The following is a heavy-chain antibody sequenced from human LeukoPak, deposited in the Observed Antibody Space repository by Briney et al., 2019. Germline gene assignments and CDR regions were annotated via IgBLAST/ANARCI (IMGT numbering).Heavy chain of an antibody. CDR2: VYYTGGT. CDR3: ARDRNDAFDI. CDR1: GGSIRRSSYY. J-gene: IGHJ3*02. V-gene: IGHV4-39*07. Sequence: SETLSLTCTVSGGSIRRSSYYWAWIRQPPGKGLEYIGSVYYTGGTTYNPSLKSRVTMSLDTSTNQLSLRVTSVTAADTAVYYCARDRNDAFDIWGQGTMVTVSS.